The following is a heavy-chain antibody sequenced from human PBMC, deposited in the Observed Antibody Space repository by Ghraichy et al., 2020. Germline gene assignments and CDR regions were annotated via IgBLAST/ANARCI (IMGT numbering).Heavy chain of an antibody. CDR1: GGSISSYY. J-gene: IGHJ4*02. CDR2: IYYSGST. V-gene: IGHV4-59*01. Sequence: SETLSLTCTVSGGSISSYYWSWIRQPPGKGLEWIGYIYYSGSTNYSPSLKSRVTISVDTSKNHFSLRLGSVTAADTAVYYCARGADTSDYWGQGILVTVSS. CDR3: ARGADTSDY. D-gene: IGHD3-16*01.